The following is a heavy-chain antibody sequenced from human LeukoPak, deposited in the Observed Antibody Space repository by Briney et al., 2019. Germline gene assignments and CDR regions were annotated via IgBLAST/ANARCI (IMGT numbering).Heavy chain of an antibody. D-gene: IGHD5-18*01. V-gene: IGHV3-23*01. CDR2: ISGSGGST. CDR1: GFTFSSYA. Sequence: GGSLRLSCAASGFTFSSYAMSWVRQAPGKGLEWVSAISGSGGSTYYAVSVKGRFTISRDNSKNTLYLQMNSLRAEDTAVYYCATPPPYSYGGFDYWGQGTLVTVSS. J-gene: IGHJ4*02. CDR3: ATPPPYSYGGFDY.